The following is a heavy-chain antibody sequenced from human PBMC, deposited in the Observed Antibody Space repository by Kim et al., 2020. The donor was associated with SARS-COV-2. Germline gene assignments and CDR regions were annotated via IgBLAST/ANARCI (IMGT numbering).Heavy chain of an antibody. CDR3: AKDPSTWGWLQWGGRHYGMDV. J-gene: IGHJ6*02. CDR1: GFTFSSYG. CDR2: ISYDGSNK. V-gene: IGHV3-30*18. Sequence: GGSLRLSCAASGFTFSSYGMHWVRQAPGKGLEWVAVISYDGSNKYYADSVKGRFTISRDNSKNTLYLQMNSLRAEDTAVYYCAKDPSTWGWLQWGGRHYGMDVWGQGTTVTVSS. D-gene: IGHD5-12*01.